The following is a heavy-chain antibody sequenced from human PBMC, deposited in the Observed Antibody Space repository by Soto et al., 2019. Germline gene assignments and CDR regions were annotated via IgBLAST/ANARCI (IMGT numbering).Heavy chain of an antibody. Sequence: SETLSLTCSVPGASISSYNWNWVRQSAGKGPEWVGRLNIAGTINYNPSLKSRITMSMDTSKDQISLHLRSVTAADTAMYYCARDRGEYTSSWFWYFSHWGHGTLVTVSS. CDR1: GASISSYN. CDR2: LNIAGTI. J-gene: IGHJ2*01. CDR3: ARDRGEYTSSWFWYFSH. D-gene: IGHD6-13*01. V-gene: IGHV4-4*07.